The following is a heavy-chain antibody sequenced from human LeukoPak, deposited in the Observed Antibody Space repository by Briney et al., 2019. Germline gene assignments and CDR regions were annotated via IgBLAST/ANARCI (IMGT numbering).Heavy chain of an antibody. D-gene: IGHD1-14*01. CDR3: ARVGPWVNPDYYYYYMDV. J-gene: IGHJ6*03. CDR2: ISYDGSNK. V-gene: IGHV3-30*12. CDR1: GFTFSSYG. Sequence: GGSLRLSCAAYGFTFSSYGMHWVRQAPGKGLEWVAVISYDGSNKYYADSVKGRFTISRDNSKNTLYLQMNSLRAEDTAVYYCARVGPWVNPDYYYYYMDVWGKGTTVTVSS.